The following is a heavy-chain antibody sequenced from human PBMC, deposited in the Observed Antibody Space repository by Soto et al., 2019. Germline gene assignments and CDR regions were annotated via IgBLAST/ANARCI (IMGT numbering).Heavy chain of an antibody. Sequence: QVQLVQSGAELKKPGSSVKVSCKSSGGTFSNYAITWVRQAPGQGLEWMGGIIPIFGTSNYAQKFQGRVTFTADESITTTSMELSSLKSEDTAVYYCASRPRNGYNTWGQGTLVNV. CDR1: GGTFSNYA. CDR3: ASRPRNGYNT. CDR2: IIPIFGTS. J-gene: IGHJ5*02. V-gene: IGHV1-69*01. D-gene: IGHD5-12*01.